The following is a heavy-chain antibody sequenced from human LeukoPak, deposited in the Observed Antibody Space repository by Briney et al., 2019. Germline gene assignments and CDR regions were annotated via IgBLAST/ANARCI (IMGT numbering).Heavy chain of an antibody. CDR3: ARSGHTISAYHSDF. J-gene: IGHJ4*02. CDR2: IYTTGRT. CDR1: GVSIRSYW. Sequence: SETLSLTCDVSGVSIRSYWWSWVRKPAGKGLEWIGRIYTTGRTNYSPSFQSRVTMSIDMSSNQSSLTLSSVTAADTAVYYCARSGHTISAYHSDFWGQGAPVTVSS. V-gene: IGHV4-4*07. D-gene: IGHD6-25*01.